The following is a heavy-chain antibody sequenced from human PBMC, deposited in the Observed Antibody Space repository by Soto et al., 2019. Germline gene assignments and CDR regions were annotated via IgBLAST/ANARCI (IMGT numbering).Heavy chain of an antibody. D-gene: IGHD5-18*01. V-gene: IGHV3-23*01. J-gene: IGHJ4*02. Sequence: GGSLRLSCAASGFTFGSYAMTWVRQAPGKGLEWVSAISGGGGSTYYADSVKGRFTISRDNSKNTLYLQMNSLRAEDTAVYYCAKTVEMDTIRHFDYWGQGTVVTVSS. CDR2: ISGGGGST. CDR1: GFTFGSYA. CDR3: AKTVEMDTIRHFDY.